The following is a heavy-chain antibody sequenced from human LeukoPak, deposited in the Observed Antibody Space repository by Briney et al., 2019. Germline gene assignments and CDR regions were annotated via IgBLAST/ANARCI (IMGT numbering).Heavy chain of an antibody. J-gene: IGHJ2*01. V-gene: IGHV3-13*01. CDR2: FGSAGDT. CDR1: GFPFSAYD. Sequence: GGSLRLSCAASGFPFSAYDMHWVRQAPGKGLEWVSAFGSAGDTYYPGAVKGRFTISRDYAKNSLFLQMNSLRAGDTAVYFCVRGALPGDNWYFDLWGRGTLVTVSS. CDR3: VRGALPGDNWYFDL.